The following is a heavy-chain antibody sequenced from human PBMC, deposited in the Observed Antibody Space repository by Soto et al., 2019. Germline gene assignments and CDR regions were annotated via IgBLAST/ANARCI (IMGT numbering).Heavy chain of an antibody. CDR3: ARGYSDFDY. CDR2: IYYSGST. D-gene: IGHD1-20*01. V-gene: IGHV4-61*01. CDR1: GGSVSSGSYY. Sequence: QVQLQESGPGLVKPSETLSLTCTVSGGSVSSGSYYWSWIRQPPGKGLEWIGYIYYSGSTNYNPSLTNRVTISVDTSKNPFSLKLSSVTAADTAVYYCARGYSDFDYWGQGTLVTVSS. J-gene: IGHJ4*02.